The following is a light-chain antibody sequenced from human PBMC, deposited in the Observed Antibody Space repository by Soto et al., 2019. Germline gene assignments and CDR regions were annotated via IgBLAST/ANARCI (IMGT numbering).Light chain of an antibody. CDR1: QSVSSSY. J-gene: IGKJ1*01. CDR3: QQRSNWPT. V-gene: IGKV3D-20*02. CDR2: AAS. Sequence: EIVLTQSPGTLSLSPGERATLSCRASQSVSSSYLAWYRQKPGQAPRLLIYAASSRATGIPDRFSGSGSGTDFTLTISSLEPEDFAVYYCQQRSNWPTFGQGTKVDIK.